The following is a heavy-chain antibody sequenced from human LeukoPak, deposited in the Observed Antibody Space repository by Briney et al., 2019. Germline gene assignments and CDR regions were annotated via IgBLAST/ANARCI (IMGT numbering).Heavy chain of an antibody. J-gene: IGHJ4*02. CDR3: ASLLVAGAASVDY. CDR2: IKRDGSEK. V-gene: IGHV3-7*03. Sequence: HPGGSLRLSCAASGFTFSSYWMTWVRQAPGKGLEWVANIKRDGSEKHYVDSVKGRFTISRDNAKNSMFLQMNSLRAEDTAVYYCASLLVAGAASVDYWGQGTLVTVSS. D-gene: IGHD6-19*01. CDR1: GFTFSSYW.